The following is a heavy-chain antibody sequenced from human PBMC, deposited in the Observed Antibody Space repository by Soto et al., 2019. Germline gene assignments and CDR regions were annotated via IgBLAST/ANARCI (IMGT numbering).Heavy chain of an antibody. V-gene: IGHV4-30-4*01. CDR2: IYYSGST. CDR3: ARDPSFYYDSSGSHPGAFDI. CDR1: GGSISSGDYY. Sequence: TLSLTCTVSGGSISSGDYYWSWIRQPPGKGLEWIGYIYYSGSTYYNPSLKSRVTISVDTSKNQFSLKLSSVTAADTAVYYCARDPSFYYDSSGSHPGAFDIWGQGTMVTVSS. D-gene: IGHD3-22*01. J-gene: IGHJ3*02.